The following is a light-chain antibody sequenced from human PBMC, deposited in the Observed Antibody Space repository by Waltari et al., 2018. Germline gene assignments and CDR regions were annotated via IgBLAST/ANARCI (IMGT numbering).Light chain of an antibody. CDR1: QSVSSN. J-gene: IGKJ2*01. CDR3: QQYNNWPPNT. V-gene: IGKV3-15*01. CDR2: GTS. Sequence: ETVMTQSPATLSVSPGDRATLPCRARQSVSSNLAWYQQKPGQAPRLLIYGTSTRATGIPARFSGSGSGTEFTLTISSLQSEDFAVYYCQQYNNWPPNTFGQGTKLEIK.